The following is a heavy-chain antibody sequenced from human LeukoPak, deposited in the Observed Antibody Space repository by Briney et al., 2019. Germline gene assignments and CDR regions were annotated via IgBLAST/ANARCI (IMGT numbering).Heavy chain of an antibody. CDR2: IYYSGST. CDR1: GGSISSGDYY. CDR3: ATNYGSGSYYLGPNWLDP. D-gene: IGHD3-10*01. Sequence: SQTLSLTCTVSGGSISSGDYYWSWIRQPPGKGLEWIGYIYYSGSTYYNPSLKSRVTISVDTSKNQFSLKLSSVTAADTAVYYCATNYGSGSYYLGPNWLDPWGQGTLVTVSS. V-gene: IGHV4-30-4*08. J-gene: IGHJ5*02.